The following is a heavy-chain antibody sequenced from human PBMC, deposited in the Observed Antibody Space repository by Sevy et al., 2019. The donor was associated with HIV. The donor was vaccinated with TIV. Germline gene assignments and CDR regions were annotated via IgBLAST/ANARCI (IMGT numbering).Heavy chain of an antibody. D-gene: IGHD3-3*01. CDR2: ISGSGGST. CDR3: AKVGILRFLEWSFDY. J-gene: IGHJ4*02. Sequence: GGSLRLSCAASGFTFSSYAMSWVRQAPGKGLEWVSAISGSGGSTYYADSMKGRFTISRDNSKNTLYLQMNSLRAEDTAVYYCAKVGILRFLEWSFDYWGQGTLVTVSS. V-gene: IGHV3-23*01. CDR1: GFTFSSYA.